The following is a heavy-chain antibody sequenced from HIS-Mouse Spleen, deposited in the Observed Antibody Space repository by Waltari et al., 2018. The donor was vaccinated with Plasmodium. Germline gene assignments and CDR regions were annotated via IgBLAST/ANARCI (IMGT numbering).Heavy chain of an antibody. J-gene: IGHJ3*02. CDR3: ARDTNYYGSGSYYAFDI. CDR2: IYYSGRT. D-gene: IGHD3-10*01. CDR1: GGSISSYY. Sequence: QVQLQESGPGLVKPSETLSLTCTVSGGSISSYYWSWIRPPPGKGLEWIGYIYYSGRTNYNPSLKSRVTISVDTSKNQFSLKLSSVTAADTAVYYCARDTNYYGSGSYYAFDIWGQGTMVTVSS. V-gene: IGHV4-59*01.